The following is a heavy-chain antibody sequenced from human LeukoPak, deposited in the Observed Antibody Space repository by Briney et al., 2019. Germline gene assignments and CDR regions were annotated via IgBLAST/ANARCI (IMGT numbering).Heavy chain of an antibody. D-gene: IGHD3-22*01. Sequence: SGGSLRLSCAASGFTFSSYGMHWVRQAPGKGLEWVAVISYDGSNKYYADSVKGRFTISRDNSKNTLYLQMNSLRAEDTAVYYCAREGWAYYDSSVAFDFWGQGTMVTVSS. CDR1: GFTFSSYG. V-gene: IGHV3-30*03. J-gene: IGHJ3*01. CDR2: ISYDGSNK. CDR3: AREGWAYYDSSVAFDF.